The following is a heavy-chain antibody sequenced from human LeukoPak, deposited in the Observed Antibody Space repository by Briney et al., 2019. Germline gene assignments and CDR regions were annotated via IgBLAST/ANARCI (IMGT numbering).Heavy chain of an antibody. D-gene: IGHD4/OR15-4a*01. CDR3: ARGLTMGHF. Sequence: PGGSLRLSCAASGFTFSRHWMHWVRQAPGKGLVWVSRMDSDGGYINYADSVRGRFTISRDNAKNTLYLQMNGLRAEDTAVYYCARGLTMGHFGGQGTLVTASS. V-gene: IGHV3-74*01. CDR2: MDSDGGYI. CDR1: GFTFSRHW. J-gene: IGHJ4*02.